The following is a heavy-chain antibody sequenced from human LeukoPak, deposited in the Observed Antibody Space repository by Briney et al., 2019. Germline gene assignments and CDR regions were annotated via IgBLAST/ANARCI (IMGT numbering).Heavy chain of an antibody. CDR3: AKDGYYGSGSYYNVGY. V-gene: IGHV3-23*01. CDR2: ISGSGGST. J-gene: IGHJ4*02. D-gene: IGHD3-10*01. CDR1: GFTFSSYA. Sequence: PGGSLRLSCAASGFTFSSYAMSWVRQAPGKGLEWVSAISGSGGSTYYADSVKGRFTISRDNSKNTLYLQMNSLRAEDTAVYYCAKDGYYGSGSYYNVGYWGQGTLVPVSS.